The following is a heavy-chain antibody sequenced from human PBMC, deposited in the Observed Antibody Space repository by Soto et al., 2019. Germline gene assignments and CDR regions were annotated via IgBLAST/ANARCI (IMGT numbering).Heavy chain of an antibody. CDR2: ISSRSKTI. V-gene: IGHV3-48*01. J-gene: IGHJ4*02. D-gene: IGHD1-26*01. CDR3: AREGIVGTRSFDY. CDR1: GFTFSGYS. Sequence: SLRLSCAASGFTFSGYSMNWVRRAPGKGLEWISYISSRSKTIFYTDSVKGRFTISRDNAKDSLYLQMNSLRGEDTAIYYCAREGIVGTRSFDYWGQGTTVTVPQ.